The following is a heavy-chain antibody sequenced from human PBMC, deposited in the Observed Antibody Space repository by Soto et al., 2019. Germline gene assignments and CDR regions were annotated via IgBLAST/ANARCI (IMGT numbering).Heavy chain of an antibody. Sequence: PSETLSLTCAVYGGSFSGYYWSWIRQPPGKGLEWIGEINHSGSTNYNPSLKSRVTISVDTSKNQFSLKLSSVTAADTAVYYCARGIVLVPAARDYYYYYGMDVWVQGTTVT. CDR1: GGSFSGYY. D-gene: IGHD2-2*01. J-gene: IGHJ6*02. CDR2: INHSGST. CDR3: ARGIVLVPAARDYYYYYGMDV. V-gene: IGHV4-34*01.